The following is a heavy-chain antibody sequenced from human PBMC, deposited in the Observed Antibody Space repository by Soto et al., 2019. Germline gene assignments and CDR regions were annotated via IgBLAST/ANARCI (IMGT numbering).Heavy chain of an antibody. CDR3: VREPADGYYLDY. CDR2: IRVSSGTT. CDR1: GYTFTSYQ. J-gene: IGHJ4*02. Sequence: QVQLVGHSGGEVTEPGASVKVSCKASGYTFTSYQIHLVRQAPGQGLEWMGIIRVSSGTTVYAQNFQGRITMTRDTSTSTVYMELSSLSSDDTALYYCVREPADGYYLDYWGQGTLITVSS. V-gene: IGHV1-46*01.